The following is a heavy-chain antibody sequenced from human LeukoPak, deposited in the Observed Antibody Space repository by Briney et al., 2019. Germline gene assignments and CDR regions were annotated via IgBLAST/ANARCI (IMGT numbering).Heavy chain of an antibody. V-gene: IGHV5-51*01. CDR1: GYSFTSYW. Sequence: PGESLKISCKGSGYSFTSYWVGWVRQMPGKGLEWMGIIYPGDSDTRYNPSFRGQVTISADKSISTAYLQWSSLKASDTAMYYCARRRSCSGGSCYEDFDYWGQGTLVTASS. D-gene: IGHD2-15*01. CDR3: ARRRSCSGGSCYEDFDY. CDR2: IYPGDSDT. J-gene: IGHJ4*02.